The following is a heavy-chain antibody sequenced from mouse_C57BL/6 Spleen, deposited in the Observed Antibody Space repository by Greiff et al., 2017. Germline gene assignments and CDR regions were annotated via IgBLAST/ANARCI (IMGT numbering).Heavy chain of an antibody. CDR1: GYSFTDYN. CDR2: INPNYGTT. J-gene: IGHJ4*01. CDR3: ARRRYGSSYDAMDY. V-gene: IGHV1-39*01. Sequence: EVKLQESGPELVKPGASVKISCKASGYSFTDYNMNWVKQSNGKSLEWIGVINPNYGTTSYNQKFKGKATLTVDQSSSTAYMQLNSLTSEDSAVYYCARRRYGSSYDAMDYWGQGTSVTVSS. D-gene: IGHD1-1*01.